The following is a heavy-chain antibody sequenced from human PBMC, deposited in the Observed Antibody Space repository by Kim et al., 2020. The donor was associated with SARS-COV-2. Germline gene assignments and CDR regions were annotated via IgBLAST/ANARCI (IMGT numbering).Heavy chain of an antibody. J-gene: IGHJ1*01. Sequence: GRFTISRDNSKNTLYLQMNSLRAEDTAVYYCAKTYAGYSSSWSPVGYFQHWGQGTLVTVSS. D-gene: IGHD6-13*01. V-gene: IGHV3-23*01. CDR3: AKTYAGYSSSWSPVGYFQH.